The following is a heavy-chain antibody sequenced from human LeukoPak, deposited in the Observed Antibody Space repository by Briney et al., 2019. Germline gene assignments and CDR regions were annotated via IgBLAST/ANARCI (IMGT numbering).Heavy chain of an antibody. D-gene: IGHD2-2*01. J-gene: IGHJ6*02. CDR1: GYTFTSYG. Sequence: ASVKVSCKASGYTFTSYGISWVRQAPGQGLEWMGWISAYNGNTNYAQKLQGRVTMTTDTSTSTAYMELRSLRSDDTDVYYCARTYRYCSSTTCYYYYGMDVWGQGTTVTVSS. V-gene: IGHV1-18*01. CDR2: ISAYNGNT. CDR3: ARTYRYCSSTTCYYYYGMDV.